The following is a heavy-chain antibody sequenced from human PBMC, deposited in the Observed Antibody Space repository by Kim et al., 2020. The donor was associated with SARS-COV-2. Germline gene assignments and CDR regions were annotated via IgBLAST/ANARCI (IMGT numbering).Heavy chain of an antibody. V-gene: IGHV1-24*01. Sequence: ASVKVSCKVSGYTLTELSMHWVRQAPGKGLEWMGGFDPEDGETIYAQKFQGRVTMTEDTSTDTAYMELSSLRSEDTAVYYCATDAIPGIAAAAPLTYYYYGMDVWAKGPRSPSP. D-gene: IGHD6-13*01. CDR3: ATDAIPGIAAAAPLTYYYYGMDV. CDR2: FDPEDGET. CDR1: GYTLTELS. J-gene: IGHJ6*02.